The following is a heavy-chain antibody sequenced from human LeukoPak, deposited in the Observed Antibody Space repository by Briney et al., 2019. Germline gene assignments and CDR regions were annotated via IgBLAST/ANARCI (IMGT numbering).Heavy chain of an antibody. CDR3: SRYCITINCQTLGYYYGMVV. J-gene: IGHJ6*02. Sequence: GGSLRLPCAASGFTFSNHARIWVRQAPGKGLEWVSAISASGDSTYYADSVKGRVTITRDNSRNTLFLQMNSLRAEDTAMYYCSRYCITINCQTLGYYYGMVVRGQGTAVTVSS. CDR1: GFTFSNHA. V-gene: IGHV3-23*01. D-gene: IGHD3-10*01. CDR2: ISASGDST.